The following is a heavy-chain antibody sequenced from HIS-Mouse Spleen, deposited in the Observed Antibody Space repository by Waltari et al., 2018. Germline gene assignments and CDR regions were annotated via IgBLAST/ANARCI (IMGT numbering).Heavy chain of an antibody. J-gene: IGHJ1*01. D-gene: IGHD1-26*01. CDR3: AKDRDSGSYFQH. CDR1: GFTFSSYG. Sequence: QVQLVESGGGVVQPGRSLRLSCAASGFTFSSYGMHCVRQAPGKGLEWVAVITYDGSNKYYADSVTGRFTISRDNSKNTLYLQMNSMRAEDTAVYYCAKDRDSGSYFQHWGQGTLVTVSS. CDR2: ITYDGSNK. V-gene: IGHV3-30*18.